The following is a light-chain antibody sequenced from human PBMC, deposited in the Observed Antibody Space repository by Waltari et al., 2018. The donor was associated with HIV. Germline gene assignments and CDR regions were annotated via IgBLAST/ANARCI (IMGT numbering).Light chain of an antibody. CDR3: QQRHSWPLS. CDR2: DAS. J-gene: IGKJ4*01. CDR1: LTIVNY. Sequence: EIALTQSPVDLSLSPGDRATLSCRANLTIVNYLGWYQQKPGQGPSLLIYDASKRVTGVPVRFSVSGSGTDFSLIINNIQPEDSAVYYCQQRHSWPLSFGGGTKVEI. V-gene: IGKV3-11*01.